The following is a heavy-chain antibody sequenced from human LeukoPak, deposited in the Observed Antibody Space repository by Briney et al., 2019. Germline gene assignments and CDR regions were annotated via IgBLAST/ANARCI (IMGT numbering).Heavy chain of an antibody. CDR1: GGSISSYY. Sequence: SETLSLTCTVSGGSISSYYWSWIRQPPGKGLEWIGYIYYSGSTNYNPSLKSRVTISVDTPKNQFSLKLSSVTAADTAVYYCARDLGIAAAGDYYYYYGMDVWGQGTTVTVSS. CDR2: IYYSGST. J-gene: IGHJ6*02. D-gene: IGHD6-13*01. CDR3: ARDLGIAAAGDYYYYYGMDV. V-gene: IGHV4-59*01.